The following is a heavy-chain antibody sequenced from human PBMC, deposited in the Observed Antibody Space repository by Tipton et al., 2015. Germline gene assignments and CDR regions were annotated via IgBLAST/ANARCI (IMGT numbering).Heavy chain of an antibody. D-gene: IGHD4-17*01. CDR2: SHHRGTT. Sequence: LRLSCAASGFIFGNYYMNWIRQAPGKGLEWIGTSHHRGTTYYNSALTSRVTISIDTSKNQFSLNLSSGTAADTAVYYCARKPXXPGDDYYYGMDVWGQGTTVSGSS. CDR3: ARKPXXPGDDYYYGMDV. V-gene: IGHV4-59*01. CDR1: GFIFGNYY. J-gene: IGHJ6*02.